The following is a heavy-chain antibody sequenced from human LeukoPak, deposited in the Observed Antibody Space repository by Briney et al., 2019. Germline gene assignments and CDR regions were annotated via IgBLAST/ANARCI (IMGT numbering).Heavy chain of an antibody. CDR3: ATSTYCSGGSCYSRTFQY. V-gene: IGHV3-74*01. Sequence: GGSLRLSCAASGFTFSSYYMHWVRQAPGKGLVWVSRINSDGSTTNYADSVKGRFSISRDNAKNTLYLQMNGLRAEDTAVYYCATSTYCSGGSCYSRTFQYWGQGTLVAVSS. CDR2: INSDGSTT. CDR1: GFTFSSYY. J-gene: IGHJ4*02. D-gene: IGHD2-15*01.